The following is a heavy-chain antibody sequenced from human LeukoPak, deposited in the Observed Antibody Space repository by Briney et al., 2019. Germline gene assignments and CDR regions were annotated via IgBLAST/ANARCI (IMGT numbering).Heavy chain of an antibody. CDR2: ISYDGSNK. CDR3: ATPSLYDSSGYYYDHFDY. J-gene: IGHJ4*02. CDR1: GFTFSSYA. V-gene: IGHV3-30-3*01. D-gene: IGHD3-22*01. Sequence: GGSLRLSCAASGFTFSSYAMHWVRQAPGKGLEWVAVISYDGSNKYYADSVKGRFTISRDNSKNTLYLQMNSLRAEDTAVYYCATPSLYDSSGYYYDHFDYWGQGTLVTVSS.